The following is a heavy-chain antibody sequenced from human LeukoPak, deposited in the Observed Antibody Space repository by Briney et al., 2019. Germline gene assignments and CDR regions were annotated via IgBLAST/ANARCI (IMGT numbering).Heavy chain of an antibody. CDR1: GYTFTSYY. D-gene: IGHD1-1*01. V-gene: IGHV1-46*01. CDR3: ARDPVNEVCTFDY. CDR2: INPSGGST. J-gene: IGHJ4*02. Sequence: GASVKVSCKASGYTFTSYYMHWVRQAPGQGLERMGVINPSGGSTSYAQKFQGRVTMTRDTSTSTVYMELSSLRSEDTAVYYCARDPVNEVCTFDYWGQGTLVTVSS.